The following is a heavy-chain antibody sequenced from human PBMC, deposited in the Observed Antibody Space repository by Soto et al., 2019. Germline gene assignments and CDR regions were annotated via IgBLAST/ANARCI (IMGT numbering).Heavy chain of an antibody. Sequence: GASVKVSCKASGYTFTSYGISWVRQAHGQGLEWMGWISAYNGNTNYAQKLQGRVTMTTDTSTSTAYMELRSLRSDDTAVYYCARRYDSRLSGWFDPWGQGTLVTVSS. J-gene: IGHJ5*02. D-gene: IGHD3-22*01. CDR1: GYTFTSYG. CDR2: ISAYNGNT. CDR3: ARRYDSRLSGWFDP. V-gene: IGHV1-18*01.